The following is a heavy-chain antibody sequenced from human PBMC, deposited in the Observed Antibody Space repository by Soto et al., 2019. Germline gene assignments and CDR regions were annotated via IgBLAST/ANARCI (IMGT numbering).Heavy chain of an antibody. Sequence: PSETLSLTCAVSGGSISNDAYSWSWIRQSSGKGLEWIGYIYYTGSTYYNPSLKSRVIISIDKSKNQFSLKLTSVTAADTAVYYCARGGFQLLPDYWGRGTLVTVSS. D-gene: IGHD2-2*01. V-gene: IGHV4-30-2*06. CDR2: IYYTGST. J-gene: IGHJ4*01. CDR3: ARGGFQLLPDY. CDR1: GGSISNDAYS.